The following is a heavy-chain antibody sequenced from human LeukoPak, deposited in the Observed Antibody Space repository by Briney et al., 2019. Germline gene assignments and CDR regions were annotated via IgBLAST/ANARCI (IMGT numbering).Heavy chain of an antibody. Sequence: GGSLRLSCAASGFTFSSYGMHWVRQAPGKGLEWVAVISYDGSNKYYADSVKGRFTISRDNSKNTLYLQMNSLRAEDTAVYYCAKEKNYYGSGSYWGIDYWGQGTLVTVSS. CDR2: ISYDGSNK. V-gene: IGHV3-30*18. CDR3: AKEKNYYGSGSYWGIDY. CDR1: GFTFSSYG. D-gene: IGHD3-10*01. J-gene: IGHJ4*02.